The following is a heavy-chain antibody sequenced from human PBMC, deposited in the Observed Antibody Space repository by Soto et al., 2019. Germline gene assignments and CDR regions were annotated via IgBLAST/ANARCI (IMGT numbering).Heavy chain of an antibody. V-gene: IGHV1-18*04. CDR1: GYTFTSYG. CDR2: ISAYNGNT. CDR3: ARDLLPVGHVGWFDP. Sequence: QVQLVQSGAEVKKPGASVKVSCKASGYTFTSYGISWVRQAPGQGLEWMGWISAYNGNTNYVQKLQGRVTMTTDTSPSTAYMELRSLRSDDTAVYYCARDLLPVGHVGWFDPWGQGTLVTVSS. J-gene: IGHJ5*02. D-gene: IGHD2-15*01.